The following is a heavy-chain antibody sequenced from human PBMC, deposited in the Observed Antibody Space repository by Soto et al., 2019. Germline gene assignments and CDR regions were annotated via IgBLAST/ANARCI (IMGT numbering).Heavy chain of an antibody. J-gene: IGHJ4*02. V-gene: IGHV4-4*02. Sequence: QVQLQASGPGLVKPSGTLSLTCAVSSGSISNNHWWSWVRQPPGKGLEWVGQIYHSGSTNYNPSLKSRVTISADKSKNQFSLKLSSVTAADTAVYYCERVTRLYYFDFWGQGTLVTVSS. CDR3: ERVTRLYYFDF. CDR1: SGSISNNHW. D-gene: IGHD3-10*01. CDR2: IYHSGST.